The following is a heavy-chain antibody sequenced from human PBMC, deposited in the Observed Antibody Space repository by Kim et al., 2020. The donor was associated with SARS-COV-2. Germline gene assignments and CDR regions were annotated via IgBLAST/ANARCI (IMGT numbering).Heavy chain of an antibody. V-gene: IGHV3-21*01. CDR3: ARDAGPTTAGYYGMDV. Sequence: GKGRFTISRDNAKNSLYLQMNSLRAEDTAVYYCARDAGPTTAGYYGMDVWGQGTTVTVSS. D-gene: IGHD4-17*01. J-gene: IGHJ6*02.